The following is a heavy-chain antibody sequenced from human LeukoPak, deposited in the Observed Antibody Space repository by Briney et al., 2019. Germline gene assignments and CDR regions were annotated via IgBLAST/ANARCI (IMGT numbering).Heavy chain of an antibody. CDR1: GFTFSSYD. CDR3: AKDFRIGYSAHFDY. CDR2: IGTAGDT. J-gene: IGHJ4*02. Sequence: GGSLRLSCAASGFTFSSYDMHWVRHATGKGLEWVSAIGTAGDTYYPDSVKGRFSISRDNSKNTLYLQMDSLRGEDTAVYYCAKDFRIGYSAHFDYWGQGALVTVSS. D-gene: IGHD2-21*01. V-gene: IGHV3-13*01.